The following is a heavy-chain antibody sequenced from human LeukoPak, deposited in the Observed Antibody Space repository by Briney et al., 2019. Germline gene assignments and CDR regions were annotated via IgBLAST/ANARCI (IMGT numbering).Heavy chain of an antibody. CDR1: GFTFSSYA. CDR3: VTVSLQWLANFNFDY. CDR2: ISSNGGST. Sequence: PGGSLRLSSSASGFTFSSYAMHWVRQAPGKRLEYVSAISSNGGSTYYADSVKGRFTISRDNSKNTLYLQMSSLRAEDTAVYYCVTVSLQWLANFNFDYWGQGTLVTVSS. J-gene: IGHJ4*02. V-gene: IGHV3-64D*06. D-gene: IGHD6-19*01.